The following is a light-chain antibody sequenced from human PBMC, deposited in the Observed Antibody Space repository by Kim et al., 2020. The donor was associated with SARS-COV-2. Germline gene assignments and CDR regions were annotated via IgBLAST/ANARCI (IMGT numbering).Light chain of an antibody. Sequence: QSALTQPASVSQSPGQSVAISCTGTGSDLGDYNSVSWFQQHPGKAPKLIIYAVSNRPSGVSNRFSGSKSGYTASLTISTLQTEDEADYFCSSFSGTNPLLFGGGTQLTVL. CDR2: AVS. CDR1: GSDLGDYNS. V-gene: IGLV2-14*03. CDR3: SSFSGTNPLL. J-gene: IGLJ2*01.